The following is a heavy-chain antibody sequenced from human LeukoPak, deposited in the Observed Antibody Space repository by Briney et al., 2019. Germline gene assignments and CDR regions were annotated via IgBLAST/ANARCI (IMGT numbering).Heavy chain of an antibody. Sequence: ASVKVSCKASGYTFTGYYMHWVRQAPGQGLEWMGWINPNSGGTNYARKFQGRVTMTRDTSISTAYMELSRLRSDDTAVYYCARVDRMWELLPYWGQGTLVTVSS. CDR3: ARVDRMWELLPY. D-gene: IGHD1-26*01. V-gene: IGHV1-2*02. CDR2: INPNSGGT. J-gene: IGHJ4*02. CDR1: GYTFTGYY.